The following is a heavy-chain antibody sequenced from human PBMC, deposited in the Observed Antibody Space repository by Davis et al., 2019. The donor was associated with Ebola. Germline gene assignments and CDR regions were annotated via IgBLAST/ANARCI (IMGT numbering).Heavy chain of an antibody. CDR3: ATYSSSWPPYYGMDV. CDR1: GYTFTGYY. D-gene: IGHD6-13*01. CDR2: INPNSGGT. Sequence: AASVKVSCKASGYTFTGYYMHWVRQAPGQGLEWMGRINPNSGGTNYAQKFQGRVIMTRDTSISTAYMELSRLRSDDTAVYYCATYSSSWPPYYGMDVWGKGTTVTVSS. V-gene: IGHV1-2*06. J-gene: IGHJ6*04.